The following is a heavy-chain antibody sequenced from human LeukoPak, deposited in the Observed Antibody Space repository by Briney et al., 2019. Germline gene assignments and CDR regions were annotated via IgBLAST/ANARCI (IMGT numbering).Heavy chain of an antibody. J-gene: IGHJ4*02. V-gene: IGHV4-39*01. CDR1: GGSISSSNYY. CDR2: IYYSGST. D-gene: IGHD3-10*01. Sequence: KPSETLSLTCTVSGGSISSSNYYWGWIRQPPGKGLEWVGSIYYSGSTYYNPSLKSRVTISVDTSKNQFSLKLSSVTAADTAVYYCARHPSMVRGVNVDYWGQGTLVTVSS. CDR3: ARHPSMVRGVNVDY.